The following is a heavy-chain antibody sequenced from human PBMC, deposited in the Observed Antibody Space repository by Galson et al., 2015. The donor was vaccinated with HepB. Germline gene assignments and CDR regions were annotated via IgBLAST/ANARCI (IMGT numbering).Heavy chain of an antibody. J-gene: IGHJ4*02. CDR1: GFNFSDNY. CDR3: ATYGGAWSAFFEH. CDR2: ISRSGAAK. D-gene: IGHD2-21*01. V-gene: IGHV3-11*01. Sequence: SLRLSCAASGFNFSDNYMTWIRQAPGKGLGWVSYISRSGAAKFYADSVKGRFTVSRDNTKNSVFLQMSSLRAEDTAFYYCATYGGAWSAFFEHWGQGALVTVSS.